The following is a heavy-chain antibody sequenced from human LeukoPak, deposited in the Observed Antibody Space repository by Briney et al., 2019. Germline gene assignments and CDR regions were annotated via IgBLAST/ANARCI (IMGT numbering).Heavy chain of an antibody. J-gene: IGHJ6*02. Sequence: ASVNVSCKASGYTFTSYAMNWVRQAPGQGLEWMGWINTNTGNPTYAQGFTGRFVFSLDTSVSTAYLQISSLKAEDTAVYYCARDVLYKRENVLRYFDWHYYYYYGMDVWGQGTTVTVSS. V-gene: IGHV7-4-1*02. D-gene: IGHD3-9*01. CDR2: INTNTGNP. CDR3: ARDVLYKRENVLRYFDWHYYYYYGMDV. CDR1: GYTFTSYA.